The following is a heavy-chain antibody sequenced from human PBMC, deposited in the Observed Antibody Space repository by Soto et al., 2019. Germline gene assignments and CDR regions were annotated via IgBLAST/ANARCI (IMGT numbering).Heavy chain of an antibody. D-gene: IGHD5-12*01. CDR2: IDHSGSV. J-gene: IGHJ4*02. V-gene: IGHV4-34*01. Sequence: QVQLQQWGAGLLKPSETLSLTCAVYGGSFSGYYWSWIRLPPGKGLEWIGEIDHSGSVNYNPSLKSRVTMSVDTSKTKFSLKLSSVTAADRAVYYCARGPTPGRGYSGYGSSPFDFWGQGTPVTVSS. CDR3: ARGPTPGRGYSGYGSSPFDF. CDR1: GGSFSGYY.